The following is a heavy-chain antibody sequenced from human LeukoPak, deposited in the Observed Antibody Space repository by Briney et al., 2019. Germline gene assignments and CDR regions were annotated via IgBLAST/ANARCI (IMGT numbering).Heavy chain of an antibody. CDR3: ARDGPSGTPEFDY. CDR2: IHPKSGNT. Sequence: ASVKVSCKASGFSFYDNYQYLYWVRQAPGQGLESMGCIHPKSGNTEYPQKFQGGVTLTRDTSINTAYMELRDLTSDDTAVYFCARDGPSGTPEFDYWGQGTLVTVSS. V-gene: IGHV1-2*02. J-gene: IGHJ4*02. CDR1: GFSFYDNYQY.